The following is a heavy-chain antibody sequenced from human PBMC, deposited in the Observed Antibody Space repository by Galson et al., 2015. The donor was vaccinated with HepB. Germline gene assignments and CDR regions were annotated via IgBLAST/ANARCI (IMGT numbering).Heavy chain of an antibody. CDR1: GFTFSSYG. CDR3: ARDHKWVRGIIMKIGGSDPSGPLDF. V-gene: IGHV3-33*01. D-gene: IGHD3-10*01. Sequence: SLRLSCAASGFTFSSYGMHWVRQAPGKGLEWVAVIWYDGSNKHYSDSVKGRFTISRDNSKNTLYLQMNSLRDEDTAVYYCARDHKWVRGIIMKIGGSDPSGPLDFWGQGTLVTVSS. CDR2: IWYDGSNK. J-gene: IGHJ4*02.